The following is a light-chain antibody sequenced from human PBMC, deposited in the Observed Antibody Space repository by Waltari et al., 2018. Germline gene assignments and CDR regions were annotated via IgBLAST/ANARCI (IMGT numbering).Light chain of an antibody. J-gene: IGLJ1*01. CDR2: GNA. Sequence: QAVLTQPPSVSGAPGQRVIISCTGSSSNVAGGYDFHWYQQLPGRAPKLLIYGNANRPAGVPDRFSASKSGTSATLIITGLQVEDESDYYCQSYDSSLRVVFGTGTKVTV. CDR3: QSYDSSLRVV. CDR1: SSNVAGGYD. V-gene: IGLV1-40*01.